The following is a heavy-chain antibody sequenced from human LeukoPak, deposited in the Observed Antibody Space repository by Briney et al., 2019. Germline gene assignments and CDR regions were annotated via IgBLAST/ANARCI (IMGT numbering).Heavy chain of an antibody. CDR2: ITSSSSIK. D-gene: IGHD3-10*01. J-gene: IGHJ4*02. Sequence: PGGSLRLSCAASEFSVGSNYMTWVRQAPGKGLEWVSYITSSSSIKYYADSVKGRLTISRDNAKNSLYLQINSLRAEDTAVYYCARGWGGVDYWGQGTLVTVSS. CDR3: ARGWGGVDY. CDR1: EFSVGSNY. V-gene: IGHV3-48*01.